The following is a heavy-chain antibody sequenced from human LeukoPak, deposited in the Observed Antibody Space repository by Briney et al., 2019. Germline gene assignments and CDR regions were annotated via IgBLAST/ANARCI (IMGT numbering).Heavy chain of an antibody. CDR2: IYYSGST. V-gene: IGHV4-59*06. J-gene: IGHJ5*02. D-gene: IGHD2-2*01. CDR1: GGSISSYY. CDR3: ASSYCSSTSCCLVWFDP. Sequence: SETLSLTCTVSGGSISSYYWSWIRQHPGKGLEWIGYIYYSGSTYYNPSLKSRVTISVDTSKNQFSLKLSSVTAADTAVYYCASSYCSSTSCCLVWFDPWGQGTLVTVSS.